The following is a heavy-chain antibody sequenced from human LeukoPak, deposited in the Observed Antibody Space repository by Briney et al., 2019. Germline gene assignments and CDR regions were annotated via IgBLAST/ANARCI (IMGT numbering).Heavy chain of an antibody. CDR1: GGSIRGDY. CDR3: ARDGGANRNFDY. CDR2: VRTSGST. D-gene: IGHD4/OR15-4a*01. Sequence: SETLSLTCDVSGGSIRGDYWSWIRQPAGRGLEWIGRVRTSGSTNYNPSLKSRVTLSQDTSKNQFYLRLTSVTAADTAVYYCARDGGANRNFDYWGQGMLVTVSS. V-gene: IGHV4-4*07. J-gene: IGHJ4*02.